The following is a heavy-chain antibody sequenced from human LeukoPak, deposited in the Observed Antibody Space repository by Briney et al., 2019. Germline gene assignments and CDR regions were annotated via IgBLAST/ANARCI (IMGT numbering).Heavy chain of an antibody. CDR3: ARRSPDYGDEIDY. CDR1: GYSFTSYW. Sequence: GESLKISCKGSGYSFTSYWVGWVRQMPGKGLEWMGIIYPGDSDTRYSPSFQGQVTISADKSISTAYLQWSSLKASDTAMYYCARRSPDYGDEIDYWGQGTLVTVSS. CDR2: IYPGDSDT. J-gene: IGHJ4*02. V-gene: IGHV5-51*01. D-gene: IGHD4-17*01.